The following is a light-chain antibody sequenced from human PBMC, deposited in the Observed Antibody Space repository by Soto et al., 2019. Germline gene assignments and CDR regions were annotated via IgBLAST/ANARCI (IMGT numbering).Light chain of an antibody. CDR2: DNN. CDR3: QSCDTSLSGFLV. Sequence: QSVLTQPPSVSGSPGQRVTISCTGSSSNIGAGYDVHWYKQLPGTAPKLLIYDNNNRPSGVPDRFSGSKSDTSASLAITGLQAEDEADYYCQSCDTSLSGFLVFGGGTKLTVL. J-gene: IGLJ2*01. V-gene: IGLV1-40*01. CDR1: SSNIGAGYD.